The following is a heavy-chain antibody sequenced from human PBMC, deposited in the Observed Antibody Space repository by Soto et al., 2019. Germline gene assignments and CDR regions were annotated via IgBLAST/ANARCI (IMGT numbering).Heavy chain of an antibody. Sequence: SETPSLTCTVSGGSISSGGYYWSWIRQHPGRGLEWIGYIYYSGSIYYNPSLKSRVIISVDTSKNQFSLDLSSVTAADTAVYYCARVRYCSGGSCYGYYYYYGMDVWGQGTTVTVSS. J-gene: IGHJ6*02. V-gene: IGHV4-31*03. CDR2: IYYSGSI. CDR3: ARVRYCSGGSCYGYYYYYGMDV. CDR1: GGSISSGGYY. D-gene: IGHD2-15*01.